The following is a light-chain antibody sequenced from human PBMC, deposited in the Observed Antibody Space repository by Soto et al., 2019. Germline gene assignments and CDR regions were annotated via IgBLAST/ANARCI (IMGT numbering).Light chain of an antibody. CDR1: QSISSY. CDR2: AAS. Sequence: DIQMTQSPPSLSASVGDRVTITCRASQSISSYVSWYHQKPGKAPKLLISAASSLQSGVPSRFSGSGSGTDFTRTISRLQSEDSANYYCQQSSSTPFTFGQGTRLAT. J-gene: IGKJ5*01. CDR3: QQSSSTPFT. V-gene: IGKV1-39*01.